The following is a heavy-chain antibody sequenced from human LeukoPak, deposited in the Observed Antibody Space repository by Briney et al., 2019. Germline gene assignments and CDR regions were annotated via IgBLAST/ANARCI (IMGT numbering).Heavy chain of an antibody. J-gene: IGHJ4*02. CDR3: AKDISYGGSRFDY. V-gene: IGHV3-43*01. Sequence: GGSLRLSCAASGFTFDDYTMHWVRQAPGKGLEWVSLISWDGGSTYYADSVKGRFTISRDNSKNSLYLQMNSLRTEDTALYYCAKDISYGGSRFDYWGQGTLVTVSS. CDR1: GFTFDDYT. D-gene: IGHD4-23*01. CDR2: ISWDGGST.